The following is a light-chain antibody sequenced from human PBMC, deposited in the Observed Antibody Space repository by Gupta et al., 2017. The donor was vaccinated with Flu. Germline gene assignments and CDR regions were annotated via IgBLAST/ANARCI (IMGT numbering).Light chain of an antibody. J-gene: IGLJ1*01. CDR3: SSYTSSSTSV. CDR2: DVS. CDR1: SSDVGGYHY. V-gene: IGLV2-14*01. Sequence: QSALTQPASVSGSPGQSITMSCTGTSSDVGGYHYVSWYQQHPGKAPKLMIYDVSNRPTGVSNRFSGSKSGNTASLTISGLQAEDEADYYCSSYTSSSTSVFGTGTKVTVL.